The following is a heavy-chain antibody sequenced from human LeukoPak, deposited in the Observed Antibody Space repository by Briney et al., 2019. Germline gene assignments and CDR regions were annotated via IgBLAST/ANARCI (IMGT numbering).Heavy chain of an antibody. Sequence: GASVKVSCKASGYTFTGYYMHWVRQAPGQGLEWMGCINPNSCGTNYAQKFQGRATMTMDTSINTAYIEASRLRANHSPGHYCASEGIAVAGFDPWGQGTLVTVSS. J-gene: IGHJ5*02. CDR2: INPNSCGT. CDR3: ASEGIAVAGFDP. CDR1: GYTFTGYY. D-gene: IGHD6-19*01. V-gene: IGHV1-2*02.